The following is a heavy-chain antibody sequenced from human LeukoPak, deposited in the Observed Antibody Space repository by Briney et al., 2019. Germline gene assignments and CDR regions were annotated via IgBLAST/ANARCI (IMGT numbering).Heavy chain of an antibody. CDR3: ARGGGSYYIGAFDI. D-gene: IGHD1-26*01. V-gene: IGHV3-48*03. Sequence: GGSLRLSCAASGFTFSSYEMNWVRQAPGKGLEWVSYISSSGSTIYYADSVKGRFTISRDNAKNSLYLQMNSLRAEDTAVYYCARGGGSYYIGAFDIWGQGTMVTVSS. CDR2: ISSSGSTI. CDR1: GFTFSSYE. J-gene: IGHJ3*02.